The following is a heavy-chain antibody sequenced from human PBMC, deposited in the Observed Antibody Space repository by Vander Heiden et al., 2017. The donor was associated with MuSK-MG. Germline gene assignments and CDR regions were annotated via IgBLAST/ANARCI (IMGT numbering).Heavy chain of an antibody. V-gene: IGHV5-51*01. Sequence: EEQLVPSGAEVKKPGESLKISCKGSGYRFTSYWIGWVRQMPGKGREGMGIIYPGDSDTRYSPSFQGQVTISADKSISTAYLQWSSLKASDTAMYYGAGGYGSGTAAQDAFDLWGQGTRVTVSS. D-gene: IGHD3-10*01. CDR3: AGGYGSGTAAQDAFDL. CDR2: IYPGDSDT. CDR1: GYRFTSYW. J-gene: IGHJ3*01.